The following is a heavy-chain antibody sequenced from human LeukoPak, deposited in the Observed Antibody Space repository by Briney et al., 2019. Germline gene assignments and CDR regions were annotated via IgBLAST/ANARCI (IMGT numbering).Heavy chain of an antibody. CDR3: TRVSVLWFGELFYFDY. V-gene: IGHV3-49*03. CDR2: IRSKAYGGTT. Sequence: GGSLRLSCTASGFTSGDYAMSWFRQAPGKGLEWVGFIRSKAYGGTTEYAASVKGRFTISRDDSKSIAYLQMNSLETEDTAVYYCTRVSVLWFGELFYFDYWGQGTLVTVSS. D-gene: IGHD3-10*01. CDR1: GFTSGDYA. J-gene: IGHJ4*02.